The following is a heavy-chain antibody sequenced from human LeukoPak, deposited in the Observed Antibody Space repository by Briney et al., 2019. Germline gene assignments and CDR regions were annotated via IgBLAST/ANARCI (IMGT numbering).Heavy chain of an antibody. D-gene: IGHD2-8*01. CDR2: ISAYNGNT. CDR1: GYTFTSYG. J-gene: IGHJ6*03. CDR3: ARDRDIVLRSKTYYYYYYMDV. V-gene: IGHV1-18*01. Sequence: GASVKVSCKPSGYTFTSYGISGVRQAPGQGLEWMGWISAYNGNTNYAQKLQGRVTMTTDTSTSTAYMELRSLRSDDTAVYYCARDRDIVLRSKTYYYYYYMDVWGKGTTVTVSS.